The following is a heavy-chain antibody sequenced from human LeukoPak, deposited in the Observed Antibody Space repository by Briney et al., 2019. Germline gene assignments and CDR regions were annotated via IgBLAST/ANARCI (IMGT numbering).Heavy chain of an antibody. CDR1: GFPFSSYR. V-gene: IGHV3-9*03. J-gene: IGHJ4*02. CDR2: ISWNSGSI. CDR3: ATGSGLRFLEWLGPLDY. Sequence: GGSLRLSCAASGFPFSSYRMDWVRQAPGKGLEWVSGISWNSGSIGYADSVKGRLTISRDNAKNSLYLQMNSLRAEDMALYYCATGSGLRFLEWLGPLDYWGQGTLVTVSS. D-gene: IGHD3-3*01.